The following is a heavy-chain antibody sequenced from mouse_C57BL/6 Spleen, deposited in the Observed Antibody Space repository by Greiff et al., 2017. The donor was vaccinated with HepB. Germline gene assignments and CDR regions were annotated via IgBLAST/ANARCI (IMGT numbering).Heavy chain of an antibody. V-gene: IGHV1-80*01. CDR3: ARDGYYDGSSYSYYAMDY. Sequence: QVQLQQSGAELVKPGASVKISCKASGYAFSSYWMNWVKQRPGKGLEWIGQIYPGDGDTNYNGKFKGKATLTADKSSSTAYMQLRSLTSEDSAVYYCARDGYYDGSSYSYYAMDYWGQGTSVTVSS. CDR1: GYAFSSYW. CDR2: IYPGDGDT. J-gene: IGHJ4*01. D-gene: IGHD1-1*01.